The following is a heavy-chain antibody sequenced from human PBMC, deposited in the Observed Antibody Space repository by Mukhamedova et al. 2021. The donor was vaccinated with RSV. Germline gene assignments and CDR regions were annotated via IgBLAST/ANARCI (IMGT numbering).Heavy chain of an antibody. CDR3: AKTQDRGFLEYVGAFDI. D-gene: IGHD3-3*01. V-gene: IGHV3-23*01. J-gene: IGHJ3*02. CDR2: ISGSGGST. Sequence: QAPGKGLEWVSAISGSGGSTYYADSVKGRFTISRDNSKNTLYLQMNSLRAEDTAVYYCAKTQDRGFLEYVGAFDIWGQGTMVTVS.